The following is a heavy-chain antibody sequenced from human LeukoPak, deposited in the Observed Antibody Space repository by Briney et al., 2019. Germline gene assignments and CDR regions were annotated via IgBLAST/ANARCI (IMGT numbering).Heavy chain of an antibody. CDR2: ISWDGGGT. Sequence: PGGSLRLSCSASGFTFDDLAMHWVPQAPGKGVEWVCLISWDGGGTYYADSVKGRFTISRDDSRNSLYLQMDSLRAEDAALYFCAKDHTPSTHDSTGYYPGAIDYWGQGTLVTVSS. D-gene: IGHD3-22*01. J-gene: IGHJ4*02. CDR1: GFTFDDLA. CDR3: AKDHTPSTHDSTGYYPGAIDY. V-gene: IGHV3-43D*04.